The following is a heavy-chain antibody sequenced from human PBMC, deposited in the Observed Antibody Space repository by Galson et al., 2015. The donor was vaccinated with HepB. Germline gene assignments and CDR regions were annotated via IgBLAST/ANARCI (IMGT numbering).Heavy chain of an antibody. D-gene: IGHD5-18*01. Sequence: SLRLSCAASGFTFSSYSMNWVRQAPGKGLERVSYISSSSSYIYYADSVKGRFTISRDNAKNSLYLQMNSLRAEDTAVYYCARVDLGGYTAYYWGQGTLVTVSS. J-gene: IGHJ4*02. V-gene: IGHV3-21*01. CDR2: ISSSSSYI. CDR3: ARVDLGGYTAYY. CDR1: GFTFSSYS.